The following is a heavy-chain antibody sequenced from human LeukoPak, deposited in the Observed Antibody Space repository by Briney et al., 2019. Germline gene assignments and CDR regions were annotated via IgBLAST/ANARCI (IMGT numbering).Heavy chain of an antibody. CDR1: GFSLSTSGVG. Sequence: SGPTLVKPTQTLTLSCAFSGFSLSTSGVGVGWVRQPPGKALVWLALIYWNDDKRYSPALKSRLTITKDTSKNQVVLTMTNMDPVDTATYYCAHSDKYQLPFDYWGQGTLVTVSS. V-gene: IGHV2-5*01. D-gene: IGHD2-2*01. CDR2: IYWNDDK. CDR3: AHSDKYQLPFDY. J-gene: IGHJ4*02.